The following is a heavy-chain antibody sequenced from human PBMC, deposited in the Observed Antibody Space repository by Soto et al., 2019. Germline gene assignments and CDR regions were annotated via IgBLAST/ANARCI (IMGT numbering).Heavy chain of an antibody. D-gene: IGHD5-12*01. V-gene: IGHV1-69*06. Sequence: QVQLVQSGAEVRKPGSSVKVSCKTSGGLISKYSFNWVRQAPGQGLEWMGGALPISGSTDYAQKFQGRLTITADRSTSTVYMELSRLRSDDTANYYCATIRVRGGPLRFEDGGQGMLISVSS. CDR3: ATIRVRGGPLRFED. CDR1: GGLISKYS. J-gene: IGHJ4*01. CDR2: ALPISGST.